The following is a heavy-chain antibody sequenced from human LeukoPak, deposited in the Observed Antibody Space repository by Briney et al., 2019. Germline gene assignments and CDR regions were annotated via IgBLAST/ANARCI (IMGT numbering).Heavy chain of an antibody. CDR3: ARVAYGDYYFDY. D-gene: IGHD4-17*01. CDR1: GGSISAYY. CDR2: IYYSGSS. V-gene: IGHV4-4*07. Sequence: SETLSLTCTVSGGSISAYYWSWIRQPAEKGLEWIGRIYYSGSSNYYPSLKSRVTMSVDTSKNQFSLKLSSVTAADTAVYYCARVAYGDYYFDYWGQGTLVTVSS. J-gene: IGHJ4*02.